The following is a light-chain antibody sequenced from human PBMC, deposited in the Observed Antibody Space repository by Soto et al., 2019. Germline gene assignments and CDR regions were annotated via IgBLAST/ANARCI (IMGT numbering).Light chain of an antibody. J-gene: IGKJ2*01. Sequence: EIVMTQSPATLSVSPGERATLSCRASQSISSNLAWYRQKPGQAPRLFMYGASTRATGIPARLSGSGSGTEFTLTISSLQSEDIAVYSCQQYHNWPYTFGQGTRLEIK. CDR3: QQYHNWPYT. V-gene: IGKV3-15*01. CDR1: QSISSN. CDR2: GAS.